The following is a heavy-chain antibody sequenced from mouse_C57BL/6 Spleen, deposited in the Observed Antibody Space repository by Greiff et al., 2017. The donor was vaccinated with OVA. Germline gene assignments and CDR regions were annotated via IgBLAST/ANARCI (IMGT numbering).Heavy chain of an antibody. D-gene: IGHD1-1*01. V-gene: IGHV1-82*01. CDR1: GYAFSSSW. CDR3: ATTVESLFAY. Sequence: VKPGASVKISCKASGYAFSSSWMNWVKQRPGKGLEWIGRIYPGDGDTNYNGKFKGKATLTADKSSSTAYMQLSSLTSEDSAVYFCATTVESLFAYWGQGTLVTVSA. CDR2: IYPGDGDT. J-gene: IGHJ3*01.